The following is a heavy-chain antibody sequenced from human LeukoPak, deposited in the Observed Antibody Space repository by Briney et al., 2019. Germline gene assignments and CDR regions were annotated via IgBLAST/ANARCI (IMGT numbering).Heavy chain of an antibody. Sequence: ASVKVSCKVSGYTLTELSMHWVRQAPGKGLEWMGGFDPEDGETIYAQKFQGRVTITADKSTSTAYMDLSSLRSEDTAAYYRARDLPPYYFDYWGQGTLVTVSS. J-gene: IGHJ4*02. V-gene: IGHV1-24*01. CDR3: ARDLPPYYFDY. CDR2: FDPEDGET. CDR1: GYTLTELS.